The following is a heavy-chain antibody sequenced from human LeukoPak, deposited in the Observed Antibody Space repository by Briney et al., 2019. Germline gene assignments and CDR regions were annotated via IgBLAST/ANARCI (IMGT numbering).Heavy chain of an antibody. J-gene: IGHJ4*02. CDR1: GFTFSSYW. Sequence: PGGSLSLSCAPSGFTFSSYWMSWVRPAPGKGLEWVANIKQDGSVEYYVVSVKGRFTISRDNAKESLYLQMNSLRAEDPAVYYCARIGYSSSSFDFWGQGTLVTVSS. CDR2: IKQDGSVE. D-gene: IGHD6-6*01. V-gene: IGHV3-7*05. CDR3: ARIGYSSSSFDF.